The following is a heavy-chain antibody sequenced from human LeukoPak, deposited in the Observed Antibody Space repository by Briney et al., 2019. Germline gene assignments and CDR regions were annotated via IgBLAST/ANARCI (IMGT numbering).Heavy chain of an antibody. CDR2: IIPILGIA. CDR1: GGTFSSYA. J-gene: IGHJ3*02. CDR3: ARGVAVAVDAFDI. Sequence: ASVKVSCKASGGTFSSYAISWVRQAPGRGLEWMGRIIPILGIANYAQKFQGRVTITADKSTSTAYMELSSLRSEDTAVYYCARGVAVAVDAFDIWGQGTMVTVSS. V-gene: IGHV1-69*04. D-gene: IGHD6-19*01.